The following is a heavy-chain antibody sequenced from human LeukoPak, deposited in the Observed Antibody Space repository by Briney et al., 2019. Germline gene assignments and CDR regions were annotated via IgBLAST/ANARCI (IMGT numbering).Heavy chain of an antibody. CDR1: GGTFSSYA. CDR2: IIPIFGTA. D-gene: IGHD3-22*01. Sequence: ASVKVSCKASGGTFSSYAISWVRQAPGQGLEWMGGIIPIFGTANYAQKFQGRVTITADKSTSTAYVELSSLRSEDTAVYYCARGPLSSTITYYYDSSGYYDWGQGTLVTVSS. J-gene: IGHJ4*02. CDR3: ARGPLSSTITYYYDSSGYYD. V-gene: IGHV1-69*06.